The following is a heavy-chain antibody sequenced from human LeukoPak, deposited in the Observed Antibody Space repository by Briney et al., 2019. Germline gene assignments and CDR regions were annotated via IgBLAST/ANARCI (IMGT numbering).Heavy chain of an antibody. CDR3: SGGSGPHAFDI. Sequence: APVKVSCKASGYTFTDYYMHWVRQAPGQGLEWMGWINPNSGGTNSAQKFQGRVTMTRDTSISTAYMELNSLISDDTAVYYCSGGSGPHAFDIWGQGTMVTVSS. CDR1: GYTFTDYY. D-gene: IGHD3-10*01. V-gene: IGHV1-2*02. J-gene: IGHJ3*02. CDR2: INPNSGGT.